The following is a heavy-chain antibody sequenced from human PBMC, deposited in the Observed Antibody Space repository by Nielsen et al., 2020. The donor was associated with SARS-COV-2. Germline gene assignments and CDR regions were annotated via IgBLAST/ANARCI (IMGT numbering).Heavy chain of an antibody. D-gene: IGHD6-6*01. Sequence: GESLKISCKGSGYSFTSYWISWVHQMPGKGLEWMGRMDPSDSYTNYSPSFQGHVTISADKSISTAYLQWSSLKASDTAMYYCARHEYSSSSEGLQHWGQGTLVTVSS. J-gene: IGHJ1*01. V-gene: IGHV5-10-1*01. CDR2: MDPSDSYT. CDR1: GYSFTSYW. CDR3: ARHEYSSSSEGLQH.